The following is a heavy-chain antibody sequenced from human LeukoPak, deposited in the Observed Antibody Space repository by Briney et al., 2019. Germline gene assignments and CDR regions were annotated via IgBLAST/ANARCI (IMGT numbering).Heavy chain of an antibody. CDR1: GFTFSSYA. CDR2: ISYDGGNK. D-gene: IGHD1-26*01. Sequence: PGGSLRLSCAASGFTFSSYAMHWVRQAPGKGLEWVAVISYDGGNKYYADSVKGRFAISRDNSKNTLYLQMNSLRAEDTAVYYCAREWELPAFDIWGQGTMVTVSS. CDR3: AREWELPAFDI. V-gene: IGHV3-30*09. J-gene: IGHJ3*02.